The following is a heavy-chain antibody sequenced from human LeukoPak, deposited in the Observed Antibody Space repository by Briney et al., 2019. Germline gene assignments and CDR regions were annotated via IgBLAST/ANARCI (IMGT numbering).Heavy chain of an antibody. CDR3: YITMVRGVIIAHQKRFDP. CDR1: GYSFTSYW. Sequence: GESLKFSCTASGYSFTSYWIGWVRQRPGQGLEWMGIIYPGDSDTRYTPSFQSQVTISADTSISTASLQWSSLRASDTAMYYCYITMVRGVIIAHQKRFDPWGQGTLVTVSS. J-gene: IGHJ5*02. D-gene: IGHD3-10*01. V-gene: IGHV5-51*01. CDR2: IYPGDSDT.